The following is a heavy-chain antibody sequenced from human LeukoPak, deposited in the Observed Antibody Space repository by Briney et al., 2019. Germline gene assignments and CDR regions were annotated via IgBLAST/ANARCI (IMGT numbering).Heavy chain of an antibody. D-gene: IGHD2-15*01. Sequence: GRSLRLSCTVSRFTFSSHDIHWVRQAPGKGLEWVAVISYDGTNKYYADSVKGRFTISRDNSENTLYLQMNSLRAEDTALYYCAKGGGGWFLDSWGQGALVSVSS. CDR1: RFTFSSHD. CDR3: AKGGGGWFLDS. J-gene: IGHJ4*02. CDR2: ISYDGTNK. V-gene: IGHV3-30*18.